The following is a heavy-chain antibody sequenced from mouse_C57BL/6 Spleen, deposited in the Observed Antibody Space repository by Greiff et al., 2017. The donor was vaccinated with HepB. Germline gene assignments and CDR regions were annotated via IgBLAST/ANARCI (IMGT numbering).Heavy chain of an antibody. CDR2: FYPGSGSI. Sequence: QVQLKESGAELVKPGASVKLSCKASGYTFTEYTIHWVKQRSGQGLEWIGWFYPGSGSIKYNEKFKDKATLTADKSSSTVYMELSRLTSEDSAVYFCARHGSIYYDYLYYAMDYWGQGTSVTVSS. V-gene: IGHV1-62-2*01. CDR3: ARHGSIYYDYLYYAMDY. J-gene: IGHJ4*01. CDR1: GYTFTEYT. D-gene: IGHD2-4*01.